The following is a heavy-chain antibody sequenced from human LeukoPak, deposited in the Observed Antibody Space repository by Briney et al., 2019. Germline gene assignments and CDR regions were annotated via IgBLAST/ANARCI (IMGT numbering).Heavy chain of an antibody. Sequence: PSETLSLTCTVSGGSISRYHWSWIRQPPGKGLEWIGYIYSTGSTNSNPSLKSRVTISVDTSKNHFSLKLTSVTAADTAVYYCARHESAVGALFYWGQGSLVTVSS. CDR2: IYSTGST. D-gene: IGHD1-26*01. CDR3: ARHESAVGALFY. V-gene: IGHV4-59*08. CDR1: GGSISRYH. J-gene: IGHJ4*02.